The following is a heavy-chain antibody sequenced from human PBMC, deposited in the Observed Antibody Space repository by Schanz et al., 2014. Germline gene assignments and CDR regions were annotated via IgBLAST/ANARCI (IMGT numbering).Heavy chain of an antibody. V-gene: IGHV1-18*04. Sequence: QVQLVQSGAEVKKPGASVKVSCKASGYTFSDYYIHWVRQAPGQGLEWMGWISPYNGNTNYAQKVQGRVTMTTDTSTGTAYMELRSLRSDDTAVYYCARDRRRYCSTASCLHDNWFDPWGQGTLVTVSS. CDR3: ARDRRRYCSTASCLHDNWFDP. J-gene: IGHJ5*02. CDR2: ISPYNGNT. CDR1: GYTFSDYY. D-gene: IGHD2-2*01.